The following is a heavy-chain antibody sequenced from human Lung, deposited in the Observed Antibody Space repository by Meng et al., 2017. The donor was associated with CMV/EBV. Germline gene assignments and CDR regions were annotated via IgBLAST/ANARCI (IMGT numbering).Heavy chain of an antibody. V-gene: IGHV1-69*05. D-gene: IGHD1-26*01. Sequence: VSCPSSGDTFSSYAMSWVPPAPGQGLGWMGGIIPIFGTANYAQKFQGRVTITTGESTSTAYMELSSLRSDDAAVYYCARLSGTISDYWGQGTLVTVSS. CDR2: IIPIFGTA. J-gene: IGHJ4*02. CDR1: GDTFSSYA. CDR3: ARLSGTISDY.